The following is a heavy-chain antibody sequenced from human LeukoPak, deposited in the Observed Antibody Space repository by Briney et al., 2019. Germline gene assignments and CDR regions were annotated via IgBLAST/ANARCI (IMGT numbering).Heavy chain of an antibody. D-gene: IGHD3-10*01. V-gene: IGHV1-69*05. J-gene: IGHJ4*02. CDR3: ARGQGYYGSGSYIGYFDY. CDR2: IVPIFGTA. Sequence: SVKVSCKASGGTFSSYAISWVRQAPGQGLEWMGGIVPIFGTANYAQKFQGRVTITTDESTSTAYMELSSLRSEDTAVYYCARGQGYYGSGSYIGYFDYWGQGTLVTVSS. CDR1: GGTFSSYA.